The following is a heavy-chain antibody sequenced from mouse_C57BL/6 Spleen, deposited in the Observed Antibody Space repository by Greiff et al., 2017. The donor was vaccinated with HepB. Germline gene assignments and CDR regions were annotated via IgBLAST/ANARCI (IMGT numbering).Heavy chain of an antibody. J-gene: IGHJ1*03. D-gene: IGHD1-1*01. CDR3: ARSGNYYGSWYFDV. CDR2: INPNNGGT. CDR1: GYTFTDYN. V-gene: IGHV1-18*01. Sequence: EVQLQQSGPELVKPGASVKIPCKASGYTFTDYNMDWVKQSHGKSLEWIGDINPNNGGTIYNQKFKGKATLTVDKSSSTAYMELRSLTSEDTAVYYCARSGNYYGSWYFDVWGTGTTVTVSS.